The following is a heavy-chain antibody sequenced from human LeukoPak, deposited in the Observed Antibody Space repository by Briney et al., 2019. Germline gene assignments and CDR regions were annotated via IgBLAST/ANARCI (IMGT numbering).Heavy chain of an antibody. Sequence: PGGSLRLSCSASGFTFTTYAMNWVRQAPGKGLEWVSGIGGSGTRTYYADSVKGRFTISRDNAKNSLYLQMNSLRAEDTAVYYCARDEYYGSGSSYWGQGTLVTVSS. CDR1: GFTFTTYA. D-gene: IGHD3-10*01. J-gene: IGHJ4*02. CDR3: ARDEYYGSGSSY. V-gene: IGHV3-23*01. CDR2: IGGSGTRT.